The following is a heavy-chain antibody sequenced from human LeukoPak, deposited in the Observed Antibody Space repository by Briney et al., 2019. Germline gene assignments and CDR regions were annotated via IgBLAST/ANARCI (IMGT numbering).Heavy chain of an antibody. CDR1: GGSFSGYY. V-gene: IGHV4-39*01. D-gene: IGHD2-2*01. CDR3: ASLKTVPAATTYYYYGMDV. CDR2: IYYSGST. Sequence: SETLSLTCAVYGGSFSGYYRGWIRQPPGKGLEWIGSIYYSGSTYYNPSLKSRVTISVDTSKNQFSLKLSSVTAADTAVYYCASLKTVPAATTYYYYGMDVWGQGTTVTVSS. J-gene: IGHJ6*02.